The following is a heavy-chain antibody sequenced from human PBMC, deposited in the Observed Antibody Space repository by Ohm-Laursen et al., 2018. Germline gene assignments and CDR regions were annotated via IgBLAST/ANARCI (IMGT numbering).Heavy chain of an antibody. CDR3: ARGDIVSTSGWFDP. V-gene: IGHV4-34*01. J-gene: IGHJ5*02. CDR1: GGSFSGYY. CDR2: INHSGST. D-gene: IGHD2-15*01. Sequence: SDTLSLTCAVYGGSFSGYYWSWIRQPPGKGLEWIGEINHSGSTNYNPSLKSRVTISVDTSKNQFSLKLSSVTAADTAVYYCARGDIVSTSGWFDPWGQGTLVTVSS.